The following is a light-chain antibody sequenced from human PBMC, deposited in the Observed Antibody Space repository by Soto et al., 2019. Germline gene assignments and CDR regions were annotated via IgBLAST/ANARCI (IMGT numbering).Light chain of an antibody. J-gene: IGKJ3*01. CDR2: DAS. V-gene: IGKV3-20*01. Sequence: EIVLTQSPGTLSLSPGEGATLSCRASQSVRSSYLAWYQQKPGQAPRLLIYDASSRATGIPDRFSGSGSGTDFTLTLTRLEPEDFAVYYCQQYGDSPATFGPGTKVDIK. CDR3: QQYGDSPAT. CDR1: QSVRSSY.